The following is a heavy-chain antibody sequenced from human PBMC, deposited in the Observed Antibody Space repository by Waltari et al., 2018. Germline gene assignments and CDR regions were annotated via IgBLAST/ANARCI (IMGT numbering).Heavy chain of an antibody. D-gene: IGHD1-26*01. CDR2: IYYSGST. Sequence: QVQLQQWGAGLLKPSETLSLTCAVYGGSFSGYYWSWIRQPPGKGLEWIGSIYYSGSTYYNPSLKSRVTISVDTSKNQFSLKLSSVTAADTAVYYCARDLMTVGATSGWGQGTLVTVSS. V-gene: IGHV4-34*01. J-gene: IGHJ4*02. CDR1: GGSFSGYY. CDR3: ARDLMTVGATSG.